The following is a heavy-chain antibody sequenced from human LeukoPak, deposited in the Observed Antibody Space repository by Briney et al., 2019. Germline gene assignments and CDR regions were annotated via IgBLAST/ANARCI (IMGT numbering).Heavy chain of an antibody. Sequence: GGSLRLSCAASGFTFSSYSVNWVRQAPGKGLEWVSSISSSSSYIYYADSVKARFTISRDNAKNSLYLQMNSLRAEDTAVYYCARRGRYYYGSGSYPYYFDYWGQGTLVTVSS. V-gene: IGHV3-21*01. CDR2: ISSSSSYI. CDR3: ARRGRYYYGSGSYPYYFDY. CDR1: GFTFSSYS. J-gene: IGHJ4*02. D-gene: IGHD3-10*01.